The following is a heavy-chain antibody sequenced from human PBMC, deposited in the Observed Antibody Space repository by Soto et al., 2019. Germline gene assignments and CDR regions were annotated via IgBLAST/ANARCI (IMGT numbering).Heavy chain of an antibody. CDR3: ARSVFP. CDR1: GGSISSSY. CDR2: IYYSGST. J-gene: IGHJ5*02. Sequence: SGTLSLTCTVSGGSISSSYWSWIRQPPGKGLEWIGYIYYSGSTNYNPSLKSRVTISVDRSKNQFSLKLSSVTAADTAVYYCARSVFPWGQGTLVTVSS. V-gene: IGHV4-59*01.